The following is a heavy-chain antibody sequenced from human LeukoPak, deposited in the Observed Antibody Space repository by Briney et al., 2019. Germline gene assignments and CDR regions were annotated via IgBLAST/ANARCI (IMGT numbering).Heavy chain of an antibody. D-gene: IGHD6-13*01. CDR1: GFTFSAYG. CDR2: IQYDGRNT. V-gene: IGHV3-30*02. CDR3: ARTKPFLPENIPAAGFDP. J-gene: IGHJ5*02. Sequence: GGSLRLSCAPSGFTFSAYGMHWLRQAPGKGLDWVAFIQYDGRNTHYVDSVKGRYTISRDNSKDTLYLQMSSLRPEDTAVYFCARTKPFLPENIPAAGFDPGGQGTLVSVSS.